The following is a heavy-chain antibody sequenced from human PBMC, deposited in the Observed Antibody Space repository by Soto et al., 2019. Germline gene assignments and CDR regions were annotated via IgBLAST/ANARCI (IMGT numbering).Heavy chain of an antibody. V-gene: IGHV4-4*02. CDR1: GGSISSSNW. J-gene: IGHJ6*02. CDR2: IYHSGST. Sequence: QVQLQESGPGLVKPSGTLSLTCAVSGGSISSSNWWSWVRQPPGKGLEWIGEIYHSGSTNYNPSLKSRFTISVDKSKNLFSPKLSSVTAADTAVYYCARVSGSYYYGMDAWGQGTTVTVSS. CDR3: ARVSGSYYYGMDA. D-gene: IGHD1-26*01.